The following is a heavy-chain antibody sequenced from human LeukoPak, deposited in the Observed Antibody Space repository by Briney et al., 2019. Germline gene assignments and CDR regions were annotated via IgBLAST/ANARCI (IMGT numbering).Heavy chain of an antibody. D-gene: IGHD4-23*01. J-gene: IGHJ4*02. CDR1: GGSISSYY. CDR2: IYYSGST. CDR3: ARVRVTPYISIDS. Sequence: SSETLSLTCTVSGGSISSYYWSWIRQPPGKGLEWIGYIYYSGSTNYNPSLKSRVTISVDTSKNQFSLKLNSVTAADTAVYYCARVRVTPYISIDSWGQGTLVTVSS. V-gene: IGHV4-59*12.